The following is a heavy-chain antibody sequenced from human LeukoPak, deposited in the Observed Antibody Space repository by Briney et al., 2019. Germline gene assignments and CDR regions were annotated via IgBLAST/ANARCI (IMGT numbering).Heavy chain of an antibody. CDR3: ARDPCSSTSCYPFDP. Sequence: LSLTCAVYGGSFSGYYWSWIRQAPGKGLEWVSYISSSGSTIYYADSVKGRFTISRDNAKNSLYLQMNSLRAEDTAVYYCARDPCSSTSCYPFDPWGQGTLVTVSS. D-gene: IGHD2-2*01. CDR1: GGSFSGYY. CDR2: ISSSGSTI. V-gene: IGHV3-11*04. J-gene: IGHJ5*02.